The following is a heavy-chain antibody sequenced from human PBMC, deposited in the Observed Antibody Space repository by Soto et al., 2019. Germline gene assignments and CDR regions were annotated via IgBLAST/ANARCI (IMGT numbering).Heavy chain of an antibody. D-gene: IGHD3-22*01. J-gene: IGHJ3*02. Sequence: ASVKVSCKASGYTFTSYGISWVRQAPGQGLEWMGWISAYNGNTKYAQKLQGRVTMTTDTSTSTAYMELRSLRSDDTAVYYCAILTYYYDSSGYFPPCCAFDISGQGTMVTVSS. CDR1: GYTFTSYG. CDR3: AILTYYYDSSGYFPPCCAFDI. CDR2: ISAYNGNT. V-gene: IGHV1-18*01.